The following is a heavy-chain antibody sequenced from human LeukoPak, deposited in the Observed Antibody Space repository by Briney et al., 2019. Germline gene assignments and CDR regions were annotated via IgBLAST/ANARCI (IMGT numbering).Heavy chain of an antibody. CDR2: ISGSGGST. D-gene: IGHD2-2*01. CDR3: AKPLLGYCSSTSCPYYFDY. CDR1: GCTFSSYA. V-gene: IGHV3-23*01. Sequence: AGGSLRLSCAASGCTFSSYAMSWVREAPGKGLEWVSAISGSGGSTYYADSVKGRFTISRDNSKNTLCLQMNSLRAEDTAVYYCAKPLLGYCSSTSCPYYFDYWGQGTLVTAPS. J-gene: IGHJ4*02.